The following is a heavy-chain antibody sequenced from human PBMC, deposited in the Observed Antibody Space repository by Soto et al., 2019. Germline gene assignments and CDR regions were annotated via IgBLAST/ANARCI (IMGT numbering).Heavy chain of an antibody. CDR1: GFTFSSYW. D-gene: IGHD3-3*01. CDR2: IKQDGSEK. V-gene: IGHV3-7*01. CDR3: ARAFLEWLDAFDI. Sequence: EGSLRLSCAASGFTFSSYWMSWVRQAPGKGLEWVANIKQDGSEKYYVDSVKGRFTISRDNAKNSLYLQMNSLRAEDTAVYYCARAFLEWLDAFDIWGRGTMVTVSS. J-gene: IGHJ3*02.